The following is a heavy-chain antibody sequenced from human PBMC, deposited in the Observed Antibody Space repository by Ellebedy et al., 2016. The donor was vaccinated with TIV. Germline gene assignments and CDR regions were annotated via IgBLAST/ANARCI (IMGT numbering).Heavy chain of an antibody. CDR1: GGSFSDYY. V-gene: IGHV4-34*01. CDR3: ARHFNSGTYPLDY. Sequence: SETLSLTXAVYGGSFSDYYWTWIRQPPGKGLEWIGEINHGGTANYNPSLKSRVTVSVDTSKNQFSLRLTSVTAADTAVYYCARHFNSGTYPLDYWGPGTLVTVSS. D-gene: IGHD3-10*01. J-gene: IGHJ4*02. CDR2: INHGGTA.